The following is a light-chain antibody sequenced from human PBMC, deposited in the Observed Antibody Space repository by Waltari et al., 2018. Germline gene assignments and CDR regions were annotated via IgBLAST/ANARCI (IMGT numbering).Light chain of an antibody. CDR1: QSISSY. CDR2: AAS. V-gene: IGKV1-39*01. CDR3: QQSYSTPSDS. Sequence: DIQMTQSPSSLSASVGDRVTITCRASQSISSYLNWYQQKPGNAPKLLIYAASSLQSGVPSRFSGSGSGTDFTLTISSLQPEDFATYYCQQSYSTPSDSFGQGTKQEIK. J-gene: IGKJ2*03.